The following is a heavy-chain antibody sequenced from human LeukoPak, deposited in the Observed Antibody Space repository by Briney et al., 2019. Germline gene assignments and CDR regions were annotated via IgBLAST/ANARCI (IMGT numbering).Heavy chain of an antibody. V-gene: IGHV1-2*02. J-gene: IGHJ6*02. CDR3: ARDPWVMITFGGVIVIMDGMDV. CDR2: INPNSGGT. Sequence: GASVKVSCKASGYTFTGYYMHWVRQAPGQGLEWMGWINPNSGGTNYAQKFQGRVTMTRDTSISTAYMELSRLRSDDTAVYYCARDPWVMITFGGVIVIMDGMDVWGQGTTVTVSS. D-gene: IGHD3-16*02. CDR1: GYTFTGYY.